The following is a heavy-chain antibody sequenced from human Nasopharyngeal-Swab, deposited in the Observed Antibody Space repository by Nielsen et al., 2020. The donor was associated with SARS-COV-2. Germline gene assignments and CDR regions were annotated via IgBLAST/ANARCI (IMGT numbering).Heavy chain of an antibody. CDR1: GFTFSSYS. V-gene: IGHV3-48*04. Sequence: GESLKISCAASGFTFSSYSMNWVRQAPGKGLEWVSYISSSSSTIYYADSVKGRFPISRDNAKNSLYLQMNSLRAEDTAVYYCAKMGTPDSGNCSGGSCYSPYYYYYMDVWGKGTTVTVSS. CDR3: AKMGTPDSGNCSGGSCYSPYYYYYMDV. D-gene: IGHD2-15*01. J-gene: IGHJ6*03. CDR2: ISSSSSTI.